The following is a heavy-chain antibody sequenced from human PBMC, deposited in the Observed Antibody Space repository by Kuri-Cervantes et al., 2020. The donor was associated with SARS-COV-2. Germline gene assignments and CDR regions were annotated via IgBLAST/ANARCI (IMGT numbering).Heavy chain of an antibody. D-gene: IGHD2-2*01. J-gene: IGHJ6*03. CDR1: GYTFTSYD. Sequence: ASAKVSCKASGYTFTSYDINWVRQAPGQGLEWMGWSSGYNGNTNYAQKVQGRVTMTADISTSTAYMELRRLRSDDTAVYYCARSRHCSSTSCYGGYYMDVWGKGTAVTVSS. V-gene: IGHV1-18*01. CDR3: ARSRHCSSTSCYGGYYMDV. CDR2: SSGYNGNT.